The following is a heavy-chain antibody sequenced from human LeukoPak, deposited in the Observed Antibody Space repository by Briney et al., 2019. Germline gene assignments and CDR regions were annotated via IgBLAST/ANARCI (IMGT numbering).Heavy chain of an antibody. D-gene: IGHD5/OR15-5a*01. J-gene: IGHJ4*02. V-gene: IGHV4-39*01. CDR1: GGSISSSSYY. CDR2: IYYSGST. CDR3: ARHVWALYYFDY. Sequence: SETLSLTCIVSGGSISSSSYYWGWIRQPPGKGLEWIGSIYYSGSTYYNPSLKSRVTISVDTSKNQFSLKLSSVTAADTAVYYCARHVWALYYFDYWGQGTLVTVSS.